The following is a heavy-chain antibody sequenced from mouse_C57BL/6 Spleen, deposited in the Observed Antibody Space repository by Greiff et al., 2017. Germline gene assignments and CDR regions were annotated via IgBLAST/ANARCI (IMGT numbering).Heavy chain of an antibody. J-gene: IGHJ2*01. D-gene: IGHD2-3*01. V-gene: IGHV5-4*01. CDR2: ISDGGSYT. Sequence: DVQLVESGGGLVKPGGSLKLSCAASGFTFSSYAMSWVRQTPEKRLEWVATISDGGSYTYYPDNVKGRFTISRDNAKNNLYLQMSHLKSEDTAMYYCARSYDGYYDYWGQGTTLTVSS. CDR3: ARSYDGYYDY. CDR1: GFTFSSYA.